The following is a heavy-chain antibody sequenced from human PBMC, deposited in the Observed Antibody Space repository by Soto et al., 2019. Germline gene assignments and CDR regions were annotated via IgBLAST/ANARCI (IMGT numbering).Heavy chain of an antibody. J-gene: IGHJ5*02. V-gene: IGHV4-4*02. Sequence: QVQLLESGPGLVKPSETLSLICTVSGGSIRSSHWWSWVRQLPGKGLERIGEIYHSGSTNLDPSLKSRVTLSVDKSKNQFSLKLTSVTAADTAVYYCARDKATVGGYNLYDPWGQGILVTVSS. CDR2: IYHSGST. CDR3: ARDKATVGGYNLYDP. CDR1: GGSIRSSHW. D-gene: IGHD3-16*01.